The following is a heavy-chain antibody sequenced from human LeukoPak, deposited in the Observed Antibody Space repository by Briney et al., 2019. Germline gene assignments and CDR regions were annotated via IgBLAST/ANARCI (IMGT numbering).Heavy chain of an antibody. CDR3: ARGHDILTDYYYYGMDA. D-gene: IGHD3-9*01. CDR2: IIPILGIA. J-gene: IGHJ6*02. Sequence: ASVKVSCKASGGTFSSYAISWVRQAPGQGLEWMGRIIPILGIANYAQKFQGRVTITADKSTSTAYMELSSLRSEDTAVYYCARGHDILTDYYYYGMDAWGQGTTVTVSS. CDR1: GGTFSSYA. V-gene: IGHV1-69*04.